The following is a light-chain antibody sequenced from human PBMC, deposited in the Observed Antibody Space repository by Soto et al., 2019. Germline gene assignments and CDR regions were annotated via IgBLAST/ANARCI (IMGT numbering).Light chain of an antibody. CDR2: DVL. J-gene: IGLJ3*02. CDR3: SSYSSSRTLV. CDR1: SRDFGGYDY. Sequence: QSALTQPASVSASHEQSNTISRTGTSRDFGGYDYVAWYQRHPGKHPKLMIYDVLNPPAGVSHRFSGSKSGNTASLTISVLQAEDEADYYCSSYSSSRTLVFGGGTKVTVL. V-gene: IGLV2-14*03.